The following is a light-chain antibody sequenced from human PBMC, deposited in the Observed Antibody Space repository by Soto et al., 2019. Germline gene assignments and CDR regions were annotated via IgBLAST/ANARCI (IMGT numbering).Light chain of an antibody. V-gene: IGLV2-14*01. J-gene: IGLJ2*01. Sequence: QSALTQPASVSGSPGQSIAISCTGTTSDVGAYNYVSWYQRHPGKAPKLMIYEVSTRPSGVSNRFSGSKSGNTASLTISGLQAEDEADYYCSSYTTSDSLLFGGGTKLTVL. CDR3: SSYTTSDSLL. CDR1: TSDVGAYNY. CDR2: EVS.